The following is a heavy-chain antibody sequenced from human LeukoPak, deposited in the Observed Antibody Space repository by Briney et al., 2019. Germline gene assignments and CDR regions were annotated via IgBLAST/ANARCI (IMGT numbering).Heavy chain of an antibody. Sequence: SETLSLTCAVYGGSFSGYYWSWIRQPPGKGLERIGEINHSGSTNYNRSLKSRVTISVDTSKNQFSLKLSSVTAADTAVYYCARGTAMVPFDYWGQGTLVTVSS. CDR3: ARGTAMVPFDY. J-gene: IGHJ4*02. D-gene: IGHD5-18*01. V-gene: IGHV4-34*01. CDR2: INHSGST. CDR1: GGSFSGYY.